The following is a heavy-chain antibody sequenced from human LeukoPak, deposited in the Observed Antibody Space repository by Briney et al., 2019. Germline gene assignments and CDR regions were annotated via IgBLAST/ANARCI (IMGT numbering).Heavy chain of an antibody. CDR1: GYSFTSYW. D-gene: IGHD3-22*01. Sequence: GESPKISCKASGYSFTSYWIAWVRQMPGKGLEWMGIIYPGDSDTRYSPSFQGQVTISADRSISTAYLQRSSLKASDTAMYYCARQKPNSSGYYVDYWGQGTLVTVSS. CDR3: ARQKPNSSGYYVDY. J-gene: IGHJ4*02. V-gene: IGHV5-51*01. CDR2: IYPGDSDT.